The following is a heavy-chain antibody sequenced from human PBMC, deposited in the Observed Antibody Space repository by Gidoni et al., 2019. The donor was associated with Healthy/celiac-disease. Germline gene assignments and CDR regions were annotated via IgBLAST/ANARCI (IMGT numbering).Heavy chain of an antibody. CDR2: IGTAGDT. J-gene: IGHJ4*02. V-gene: IGHV3-13*01. CDR1: GFTFSSYD. CDR3: ARGNPAAHPAFDY. D-gene: IGHD6-13*01. Sequence: EVQLVESGGGLVQPGGSLRLSCAASGFTFSSYDMHWVRQATGKGLEWVSAIGTAGDTYYPGSVKGRFTISRENAKNSLYLQMNSLIAGDTAVYYCARGNPAAHPAFDYWGQGTLVTVSS.